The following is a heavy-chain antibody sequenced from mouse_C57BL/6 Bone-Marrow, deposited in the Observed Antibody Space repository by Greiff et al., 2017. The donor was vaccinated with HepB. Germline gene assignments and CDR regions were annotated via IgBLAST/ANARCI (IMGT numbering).Heavy chain of an antibody. Sequence: VKLMESGPGLVAPSQSLSITCTVSGFSLTSYGVDWVRQSPGKGLEWLGVIWGVGSTNYNSALKSRLSISKDNSKSQVFLKMNSLQTDDTAMYYCASGYYGSSYGFAYWGQGTLVTVSA. CDR1: GFSLTSYG. J-gene: IGHJ3*01. V-gene: IGHV2-6*01. D-gene: IGHD1-1*01. CDR3: ASGYYGSSYGFAY. CDR2: IWGVGST.